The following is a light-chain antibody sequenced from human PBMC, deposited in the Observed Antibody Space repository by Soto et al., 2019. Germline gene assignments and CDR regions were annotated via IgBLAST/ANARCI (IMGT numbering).Light chain of an antibody. V-gene: IGKV1-39*01. CDR3: QQTDSTPQT. CDR2: AAS. CDR1: QSIRNY. J-gene: IGKJ1*01. Sequence: DMQMTQCPSSLSASVGDRVTISCRASQSIRNYVSWYQQKPGTAPKLLIRAASTLQSGVPSRFSGSGSGTDFTLTISSLQIEDFATYFCQQTDSTPQTFGQGTNVEI.